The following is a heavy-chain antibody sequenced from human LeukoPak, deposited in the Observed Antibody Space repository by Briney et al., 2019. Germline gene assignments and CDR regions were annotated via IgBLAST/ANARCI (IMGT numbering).Heavy chain of an antibody. CDR3: ARSALAYYYYYMDV. CDR1: GGSISSGYY. CDR2: IYHSGRT. V-gene: IGHV4-38-2*02. J-gene: IGHJ6*03. Sequence: ETLSLTCTVSGGSISSGYYWGWIRQPPGKGLEWIGSIYHSGRTFYNPSLKSRVTISVDTSKNQFSLKLTSVTAADTAVYYCARSALAYYYYYMDVWGQGALVTVSS.